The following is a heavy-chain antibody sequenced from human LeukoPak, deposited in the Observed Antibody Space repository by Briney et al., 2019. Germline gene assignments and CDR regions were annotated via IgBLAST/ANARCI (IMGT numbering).Heavy chain of an antibody. V-gene: IGHV3-23*01. CDR2: ISGSGGST. CDR1: GFTFSSYA. CDR3: AKDFLYSSSWSTYYFDY. J-gene: IGHJ4*02. Sequence: GGSLRLSCAASGFTFSSYAMSWVRQAPGKGLEWVSAISGSGGSTYYADSVKGRFTISRDNPKNTLYLQMNSLRAEDTAVYYCAKDFLYSSSWSTYYFDYWGQGTLVTVSS. D-gene: IGHD6-13*01.